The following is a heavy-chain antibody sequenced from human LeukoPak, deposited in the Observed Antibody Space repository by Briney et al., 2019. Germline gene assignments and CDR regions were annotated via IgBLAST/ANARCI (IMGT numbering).Heavy chain of an antibody. CDR3: ASDQGGDRWSDP. CDR2: ISSGSSFI. D-gene: IGHD1-26*01. CDR1: GFTFSGYS. Sequence: GGSLRLSCAAAGFTFSGYSMNWVRQAPGKGLEWVSSISSGSSFIYYADSVKGRFTVSRDNAKNSLYLQMNSLRAEDTAVYYCASDQGGDRWSDPCGQGTLVTVSS. V-gene: IGHV3-21*01. J-gene: IGHJ5*02.